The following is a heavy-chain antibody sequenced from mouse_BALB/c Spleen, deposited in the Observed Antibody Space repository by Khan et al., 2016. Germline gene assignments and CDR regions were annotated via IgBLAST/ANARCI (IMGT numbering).Heavy chain of an antibody. Sequence: QVQLQQSGPELMKPGASVKISCKATGYTFSSYWIEWIKQRPGHGLEWIGEILPGSGSTNYNEKFKDQATITAHISSNTAYMQRSSLTSEDSAVYYCARPNWDYAMDYWGQGTSVTVSS. J-gene: IGHJ4*01. D-gene: IGHD4-1*01. CDR3: ARPNWDYAMDY. CDR2: ILPGSGST. V-gene: IGHV1-9*01. CDR1: GYTFSSYW.